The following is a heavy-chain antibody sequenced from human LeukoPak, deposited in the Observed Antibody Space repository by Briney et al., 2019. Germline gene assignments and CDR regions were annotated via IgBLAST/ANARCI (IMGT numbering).Heavy chain of an antibody. Sequence: GGSLRLSCAASGFTFDDYGMSWVRQAPGKGLEWVSGINWNGGSTGYADSVKGRFTISRDNAKNSLYLQMNSLRAEDTALYYCARGVPQANYDYVWGSYRSWYFDYWGQGTLVTVSS. CDR3: ARGVPQANYDYVWGSYRSWYFDY. D-gene: IGHD3-16*02. V-gene: IGHV3-20*04. CDR1: GFTFDDYG. J-gene: IGHJ4*02. CDR2: INWNGGST.